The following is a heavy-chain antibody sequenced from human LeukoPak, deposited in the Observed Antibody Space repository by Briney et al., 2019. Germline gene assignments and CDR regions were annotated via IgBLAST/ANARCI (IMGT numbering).Heavy chain of an antibody. J-gene: IGHJ4*02. CDR1: GFTFYTYS. CDR3: ANGGVGRTPLAY. Sequence: GGSLRLSCAGSGFTFYTYSMHWVRQAPGKGLEWVAFISYDGTNKDYADSRKGRFTISRDNSKNMVYLQMDRLTTQDTAVYYCANGGVGRTPLAYWGQGTVVTVSS. D-gene: IGHD1-26*01. CDR2: ISYDGTNK. V-gene: IGHV3-30-3*01.